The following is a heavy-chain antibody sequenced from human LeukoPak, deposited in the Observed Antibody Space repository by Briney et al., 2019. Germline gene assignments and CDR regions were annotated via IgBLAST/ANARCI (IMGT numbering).Heavy chain of an antibody. CDR1: GGSISGNY. CDR3: ARAVAVAGTFKFDF. CDR2: VFYTGST. Sequence: SEPLSLTCTVSGGSISGNYWTWIRQPPGKGLDYIGHVFYTGSTNYSPSLKSRVTISIDTSKSHFSLKLTSVTAADTAVYYCARAVAVAGTFKFDFWGQGTLVTVSS. D-gene: IGHD6-19*01. J-gene: IGHJ4*02. V-gene: IGHV4-59*01.